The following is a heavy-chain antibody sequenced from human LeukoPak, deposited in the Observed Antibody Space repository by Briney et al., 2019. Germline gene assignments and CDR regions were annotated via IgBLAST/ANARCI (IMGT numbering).Heavy chain of an antibody. D-gene: IGHD6-13*01. CDR1: GGSIIRGDFY. V-gene: IGHV4-39*01. Sequence: SETLSLTCTVSGGSIIRGDFYWGWIRKPPGKGLEWIGNIYYSGTPYYNPSLKSQVTISVDTSKNQFSLKLSSVTAADAAVFDCARRGISQGYYMDVWGKGTTVTISS. J-gene: IGHJ6*03. CDR3: ARRGISQGYYMDV. CDR2: IYYSGTP.